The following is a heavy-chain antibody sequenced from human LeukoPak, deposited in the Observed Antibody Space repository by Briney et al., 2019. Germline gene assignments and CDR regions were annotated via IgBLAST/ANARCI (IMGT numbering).Heavy chain of an antibody. V-gene: IGHV3-23*01. CDR2: ISGSGGST. CDR3: AKGIVVVPAAPFDY. D-gene: IGHD2-2*01. J-gene: IGHJ4*02. Sequence: GGPLRLSRAASGFTFSSYAMSQVRQAPRNGLEWVSAISGSGGSTYYPDSVKGRFTISRDNSKNTLYLQMNSLRAEDTAVYYCAKGIVVVPAAPFDYWGQGTLVTVSS. CDR1: GFTFSSYA.